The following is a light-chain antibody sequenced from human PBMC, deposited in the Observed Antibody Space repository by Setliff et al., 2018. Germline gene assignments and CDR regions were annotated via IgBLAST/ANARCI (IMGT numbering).Light chain of an antibody. CDR1: SSDIGAYDH. CDR2: DVN. V-gene: IGLV2-14*03. Sequence: QSALAQPASVSGSPGQSITISCTGSSSDIGAYDHVSWYQQHPGKAPKLMIYDVNNRPSGVSNRFSGSKSGNTASLTISGLQAEDEADYYCSSYTSRTTLDVFGTGTKVTVL. J-gene: IGLJ1*01. CDR3: SSYTSRTTLDV.